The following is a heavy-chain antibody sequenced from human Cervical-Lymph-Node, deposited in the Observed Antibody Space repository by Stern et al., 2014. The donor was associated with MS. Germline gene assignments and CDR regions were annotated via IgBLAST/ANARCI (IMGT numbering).Heavy chain of an antibody. CDR2: VYPGDSDT. CDR1: GYTFSNYW. J-gene: IGHJ3*02. Sequence: MQLVQSGAEVKKPGESLKISCKGSGYTFSNYWIGWVRPMPGKGLEWMGVVYPGDSDTRYSPSFQGQVTISADKSIDTAYLQWTGLKASDTAMYYCARRSGHRGAFDIWGQGTMVTVSS. V-gene: IGHV5-51*03. D-gene: IGHD2-15*01. CDR3: ARRSGHRGAFDI.